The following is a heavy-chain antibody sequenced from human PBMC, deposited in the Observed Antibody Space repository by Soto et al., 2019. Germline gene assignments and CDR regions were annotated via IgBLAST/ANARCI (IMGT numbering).Heavy chain of an antibody. J-gene: IGHJ6*02. D-gene: IGHD2-2*01. CDR1: GFTFGDYA. Sequence: GGSLRLSCTASGFTFGDYAMSWFRQAPGKGLEWVGFIRSKAYGGTTEYAASVKGRFTISRDDSKSIAYLQMNSLKTEDTAVYYCTTDPKLQEDIVLVPAAPSGYGMDVWGQGTTVTVSS. CDR3: TTDPKLQEDIVLVPAAPSGYGMDV. V-gene: IGHV3-49*03. CDR2: IRSKAYGGTT.